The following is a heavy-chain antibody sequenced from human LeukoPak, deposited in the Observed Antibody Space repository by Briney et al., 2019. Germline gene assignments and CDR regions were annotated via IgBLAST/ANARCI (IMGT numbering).Heavy chain of an antibody. CDR2: ISGSGGTT. CDR3: VKVESGWYHFDY. CDR1: GFTFSSYA. V-gene: IGHV3-23*01. Sequence: QPGGSLRLSCAASGFTFSSYAMNWVRQAPGKGLEWVSAISGSGGTTYYADSVKGRFTISRDNSKNTLYLQMSSLRVEDTAVYYCVKVESGWYHFDYWGQGTLVTVSS. J-gene: IGHJ4*02. D-gene: IGHD6-19*01.